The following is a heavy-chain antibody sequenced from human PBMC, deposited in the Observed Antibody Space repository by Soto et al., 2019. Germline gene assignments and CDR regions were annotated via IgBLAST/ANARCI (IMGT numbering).Heavy chain of an antibody. CDR2: IYYSGST. V-gene: IGHV4-39*01. Sequence: LPETLSLTCTVSGISVSTSDYYWGWVRQPPGKGLDWIGNIYYSGSTFYNPSLRSRVTLSVDTSKNQFSLRLNSVTAADTAVYFCAGFVVPASRNSDFDYWGQGTLVTVSS. CDR1: GISVSTSDYY. CDR3: AGFVVPASRNSDFDY. J-gene: IGHJ4*02. D-gene: IGHD2-15*01.